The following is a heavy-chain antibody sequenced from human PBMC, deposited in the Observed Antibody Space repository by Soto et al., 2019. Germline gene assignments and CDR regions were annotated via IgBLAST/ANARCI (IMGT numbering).Heavy chain of an antibody. CDR3: ARGRDFDY. J-gene: IGHJ4*02. CDR2: IYYSGST. V-gene: IGHV4-31*03. Sequence: TLSLTCTVSGGSIISGGYYWIWIRQHPGKGLEWIGYIYYSGSTYYNPSLKSRVTISVDTSKNQFSLKLSSVTAADTAVYYCARGRDFDYWGQGTLVTVS. CDR1: GGSIISGGYY.